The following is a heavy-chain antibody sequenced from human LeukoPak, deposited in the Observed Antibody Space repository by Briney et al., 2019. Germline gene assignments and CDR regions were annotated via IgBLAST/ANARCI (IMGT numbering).Heavy chain of an antibody. CDR3: AKDRVAAAGTPDRPFYYFDY. D-gene: IGHD6-13*01. CDR2: ISYDGSNK. CDR1: GFTFSSYG. Sequence: GGSLRLSCAASGFTFSSYGMHWVRQAPGKGLEWVAVISYDGSNKYYADSVKGRFTISRDNSKNTLYLQMNSLRAENTAVYYCAKDRVAAAGTPDRPFYYFDYWGQGTLVSVST. V-gene: IGHV3-30*18. J-gene: IGHJ4*02.